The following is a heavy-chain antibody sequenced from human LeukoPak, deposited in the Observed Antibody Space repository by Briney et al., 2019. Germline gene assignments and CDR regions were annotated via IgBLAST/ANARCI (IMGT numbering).Heavy chain of an antibody. Sequence: GGSLRLSCAASGFTFSSYSMNWVRQAPGKGLEWVSSISSSSSYIYYADSVKGRFTISRDNAKNSLYLQMNSLRAEDTAVYYCASLYYDSSGSPSGAFDIWGQGTMVTVSS. CDR1: GFTFSSYS. V-gene: IGHV3-21*01. D-gene: IGHD3-22*01. CDR3: ASLYYDSSGSPSGAFDI. CDR2: ISSSSSYI. J-gene: IGHJ3*02.